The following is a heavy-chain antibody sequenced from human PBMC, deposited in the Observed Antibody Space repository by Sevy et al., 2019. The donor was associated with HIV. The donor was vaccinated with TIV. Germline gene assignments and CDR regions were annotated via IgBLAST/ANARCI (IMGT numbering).Heavy chain of an antibody. J-gene: IGHJ6*02. V-gene: IGHV3-11*01. Sequence: GGSLRLSCAASGFTFSDYYMSWIRQAPGKALEWVSYISSSGSTIYYADSVKGRFTISRDNAKNSLYLQMNSLRAEDTAVYYCAIDGWLQFSMDVWGQGTTVTVSS. CDR1: GFTFSDYY. CDR2: ISSSGSTI. D-gene: IGHD5-12*01. CDR3: AIDGWLQFSMDV.